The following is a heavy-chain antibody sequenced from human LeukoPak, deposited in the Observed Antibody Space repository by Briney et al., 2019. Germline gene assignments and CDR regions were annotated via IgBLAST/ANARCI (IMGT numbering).Heavy chain of an antibody. D-gene: IGHD4-17*01. CDR1: GESFSGYY. CDR2: INHSGST. CDR3: AGTTVKYNWFDP. Sequence: SETLSLTCAVYGESFSGYYWSWIRQPPGKGLEWIGEINHSGSTNYNPSLKSRVTISVDTSKNQFSLKLSSVTAADTAVYYCAGTTVKYNWFDPWGQGTLVTVSS. J-gene: IGHJ5*02. V-gene: IGHV4-34*01.